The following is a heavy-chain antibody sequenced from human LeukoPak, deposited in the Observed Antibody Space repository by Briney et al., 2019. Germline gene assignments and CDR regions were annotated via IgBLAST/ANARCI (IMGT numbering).Heavy chain of an antibody. CDR1: GGSISSYY. Sequence: PSETLSLTCTVSGGSISSYYWSWIRQPPGRGLEWIGYIYYSGSTNYNPSLKSRVTISVDTSKNPFSLKLSSVTAADTAVYYCARDLGAPDYWGQGTLVTVSS. D-gene: IGHD1-26*01. CDR3: ARDLGAPDY. CDR2: IYYSGST. V-gene: IGHV4-59*01. J-gene: IGHJ4*02.